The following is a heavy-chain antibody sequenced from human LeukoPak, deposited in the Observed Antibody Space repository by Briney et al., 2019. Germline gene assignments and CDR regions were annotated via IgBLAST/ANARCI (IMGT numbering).Heavy chain of an antibody. CDR2: ISSSSSTI. Sequence: PGGSLRLSCAASGFTFDDYAMHWVRQAPGKGLEWVSYISSSSSTIYYADSVKGRFTISRDNAKNSLYLQMNSLRAEDTAVYYCASQFDDSSGYYPWYFDYWGQGTLVTVSS. CDR1: GFTFDDYA. CDR3: ASQFDDSSGYYPWYFDY. D-gene: IGHD3-22*01. V-gene: IGHV3-48*01. J-gene: IGHJ4*02.